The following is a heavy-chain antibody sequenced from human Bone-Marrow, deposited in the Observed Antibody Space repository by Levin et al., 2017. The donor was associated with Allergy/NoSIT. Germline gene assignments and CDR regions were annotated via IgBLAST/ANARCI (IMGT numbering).Heavy chain of an antibody. CDR3: AKYTTNYAYD. CDR2: ISYDGNLQ. D-gene: IGHD3-16*01. CDR1: GFSFSSRDYG. Sequence: GESLKISCAASGFSFSSRDYGLHWVRQAPGKGLEWVAVISYDGNLQYYADSVKGRFTISRDISKNTLFLQMTSLRAEDTAVYYCAKYTTNYAYDWGQGTLVTVSS. V-gene: IGHV3-30*18. J-gene: IGHJ4*02.